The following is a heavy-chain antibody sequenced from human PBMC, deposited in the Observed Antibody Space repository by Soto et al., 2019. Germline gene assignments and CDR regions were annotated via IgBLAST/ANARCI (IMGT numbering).Heavy chain of an antibody. D-gene: IGHD1-7*01. CDR3: ARAWNYYYYYGMDV. Sequence: PSETLSLTCTVSGGSISSGDYYWSWIRQPPGKGLEWIGYIYYSGSTYYNPSLKSRVTISVDTSKNQFSLKLSSMTAADTAVYYCARAWNYYYYYGMDVWGQGTTVTVSS. CDR2: IYYSGST. J-gene: IGHJ6*02. V-gene: IGHV4-30-4*01. CDR1: GGSISSGDYY.